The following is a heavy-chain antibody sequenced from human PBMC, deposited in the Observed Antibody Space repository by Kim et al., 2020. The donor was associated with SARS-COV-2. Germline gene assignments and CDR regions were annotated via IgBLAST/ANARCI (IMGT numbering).Heavy chain of an antibody. V-gene: IGHV3-11*06. J-gene: IGHJ4*02. CDR3: ARDLGYGSGSYPFDC. D-gene: IGHD3-10*01. Sequence: DSVKARFAISRDNAKNSLYIQMNSLRVDDTGVYYCARDLGYGSGSYPFDCWGQGTPVTVSA.